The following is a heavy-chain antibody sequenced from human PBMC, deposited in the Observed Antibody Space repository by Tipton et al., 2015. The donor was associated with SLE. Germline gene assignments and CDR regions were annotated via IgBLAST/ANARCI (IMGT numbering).Heavy chain of an antibody. CDR1: GYTFTGYY. CDR2: INPNSGGT. Sequence: QSGAEVKKPGASVKVSCKASGYTFTGYYMHWVRQAPGQGLEWMGWINPNSGGTNYAQKFRGRVTMTRDTSISTAYMELSRLRSDDTAMYYCARDPGYCSGGSCFYYYYYMDVWGKGTTVTVSS. V-gene: IGHV1-2*02. CDR3: ARDPGYCSGGSCFYYYYYMDV. J-gene: IGHJ6*03. D-gene: IGHD2-15*01.